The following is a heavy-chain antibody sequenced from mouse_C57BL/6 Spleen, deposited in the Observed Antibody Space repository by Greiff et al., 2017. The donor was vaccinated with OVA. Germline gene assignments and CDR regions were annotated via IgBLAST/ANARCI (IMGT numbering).Heavy chain of an antibody. CDR1: GFTFSSYA. Sequence: DVKLVESGGGLVKPGGSLKLSCAASGFTFSSYAMSWVRQTPEKRLEWVATISDGGSYTYYPDNVKGRFTISRDNAKNNPYMQMSHLTSEDPAMFDCARDRSNCERPFAYWGQGTLVTVSA. D-gene: IGHD2-5*01. CDR3: ARDRSNCERPFAY. V-gene: IGHV5-4*01. CDR2: ISDGGSYT. J-gene: IGHJ3*01.